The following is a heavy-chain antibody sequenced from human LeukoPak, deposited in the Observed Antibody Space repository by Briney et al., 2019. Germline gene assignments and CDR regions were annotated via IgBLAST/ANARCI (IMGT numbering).Heavy chain of an antibody. CDR1: GYTFTGYY. CDR3: ATCSAYSSSEFDY. D-gene: IGHD6-13*01. CDR2: INPNSGGT. Sequence: ASVKVSCKASGYTFTGYYMHWVRQAPGQGLEWMGWINPNSGGTNYAQKFQGRVTMTRDTSISTAYMELSRLRSDDTAVYYCATCSAYSSSEFDYWGQGTLVTVSS. J-gene: IGHJ4*02. V-gene: IGHV1-2*02.